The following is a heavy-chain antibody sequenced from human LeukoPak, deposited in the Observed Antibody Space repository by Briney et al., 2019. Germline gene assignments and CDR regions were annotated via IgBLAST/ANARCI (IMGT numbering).Heavy chain of an antibody. J-gene: IGHJ4*02. V-gene: IGHV1-2*02. CDR1: GYTFSNYG. Sequence: ASVKVSCKASGYTFSNYGVNWVRQAPGQGLEWMGWINPNSGGTNYAQKFQGRVTMTRDTSISTAYMELSRLRSDDTAVYYCARDMYSSSPTFDYWGQGTLVTVSS. CDR3: ARDMYSSSPTFDY. D-gene: IGHD6-6*01. CDR2: INPNSGGT.